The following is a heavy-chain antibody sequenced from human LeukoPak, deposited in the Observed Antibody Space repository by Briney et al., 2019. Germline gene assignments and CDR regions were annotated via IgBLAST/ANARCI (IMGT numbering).Heavy chain of an antibody. V-gene: IGHV3-30*02. J-gene: IGHJ1*01. CDR2: IRYDGSNK. Sequence: SGGSLRLSCAASGFTFSDYSMHWVRQAPGKGLEWVAFIRYDGSNKYYADSVKSRFTISRDNSKNTLYLQMNSLRAEDTAVYYCAKDRYCSSTSCQMAYFQHWGQGTLVTVSS. D-gene: IGHD2-2*01. CDR1: GFTFSDYS. CDR3: AKDRYCSSTSCQMAYFQH.